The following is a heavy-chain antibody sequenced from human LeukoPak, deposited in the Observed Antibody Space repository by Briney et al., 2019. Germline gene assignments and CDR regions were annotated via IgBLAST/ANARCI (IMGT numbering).Heavy chain of an antibody. Sequence: GASVKVSCKASGYTFTGYYMHWVRQAPGQGLEWMGWINPNSGGTNYAQKFQGRVTMTRDTSISTAYMELSRLRSGDTAVYYCARDLLYYYDSSGYGAPIWDYWGQGTLVTVSS. V-gene: IGHV1-2*02. D-gene: IGHD3-22*01. J-gene: IGHJ4*02. CDR3: ARDLLYYYDSSGYGAPIWDY. CDR2: INPNSGGT. CDR1: GYTFTGYY.